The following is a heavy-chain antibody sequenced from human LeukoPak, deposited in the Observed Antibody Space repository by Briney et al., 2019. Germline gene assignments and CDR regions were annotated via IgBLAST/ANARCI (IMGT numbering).Heavy chain of an antibody. CDR2: IYPSNSDT. J-gene: IGHJ4*02. Sequence: GESLKISCKGSGYIFPSYWIAWVRQMPGKGLEWMGIIYPSNSDTKYSPSFQGRVTISADKSITTIYLQWSSLKASDTAMYYCARVYDHSGFFFDYWGQGTLVTVSS. V-gene: IGHV5-51*01. D-gene: IGHD5/OR15-5a*01. CDR1: GYIFPSYW. CDR3: ARVYDHSGFFFDY.